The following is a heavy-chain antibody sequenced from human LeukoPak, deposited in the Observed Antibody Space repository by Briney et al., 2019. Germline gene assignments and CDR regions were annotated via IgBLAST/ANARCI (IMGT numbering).Heavy chain of an antibody. D-gene: IGHD6-19*01. CDR1: GGSISTSHYY. Sequence: PSETLSLTCTVSGGSISTSHYYWGWIRQPPGKGLEWIGSIYYSGVTYYNPSLKSRLTISVDTSKNQFSLKLSSVTAADTAVYYCARGRVAGQHWGQGTLVTVPS. J-gene: IGHJ4*02. CDR2: IYYSGVT. CDR3: ARGRVAGQH. V-gene: IGHV4-39*01.